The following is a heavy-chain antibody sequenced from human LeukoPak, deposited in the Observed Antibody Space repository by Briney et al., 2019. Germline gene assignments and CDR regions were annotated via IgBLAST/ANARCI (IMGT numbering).Heavy chain of an antibody. Sequence: GGSLRLSCAASGFTFSGYYMSWIRQAPGKGLEWVSYISSSGSTIYYADSVKGRFTISRDNAKNSLYLQMNSLRAEDTAVYYCARSVDQLLYDAYDAFDIWGQGTMVTVSS. CDR1: GFTFSGYY. V-gene: IGHV3-11*01. CDR2: ISSSGSTI. D-gene: IGHD2-2*02. CDR3: ARSVDQLLYDAYDAFDI. J-gene: IGHJ3*02.